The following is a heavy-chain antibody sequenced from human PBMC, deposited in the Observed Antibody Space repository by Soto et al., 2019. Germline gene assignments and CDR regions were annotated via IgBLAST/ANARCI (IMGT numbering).Heavy chain of an antibody. J-gene: IGHJ6*02. Sequence: GGSLRLSCAASGFTFSSYGMYWVRQAPGKGLEWLALVSYDGSHKYYAHSVKGHVTISRGNSKYTLYLQMNSLRAEDTPVSYFAKDLALTRCFSITTYEYYYFCTVVWRQGLSLTGSS. CDR1: GFTFSSYG. D-gene: IGHD3-22*01. V-gene: IGHV3-30*18. CDR2: VSYDGSHK. CDR3: AKDLALTRCFSITTYEYYYFCTVV.